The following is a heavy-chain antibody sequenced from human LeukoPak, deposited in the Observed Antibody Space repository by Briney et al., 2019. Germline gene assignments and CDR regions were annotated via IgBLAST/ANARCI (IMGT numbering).Heavy chain of an antibody. Sequence: PSETLSLTCTVSGGSISSSSYYWGWIRQPPGKGLEWIGSIYYSGSTHYNPSLKSRVTISVDTSKNQFSLKLSSVTAADTAVYYCARFSGFLWGRGTLVTVSS. CDR1: GGSISSSSYY. V-gene: IGHV4-39*01. CDR3: ARFSGFL. J-gene: IGHJ2*01. CDR2: IYYSGST. D-gene: IGHD3-10*01.